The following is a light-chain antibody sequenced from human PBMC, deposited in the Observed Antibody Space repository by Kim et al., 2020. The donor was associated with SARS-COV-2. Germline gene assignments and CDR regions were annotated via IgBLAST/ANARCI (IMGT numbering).Light chain of an antibody. CDR2: DAS. V-gene: IGKV3-11*01. CDR1: QSVSRY. J-gene: IGKJ4*01. Sequence: PGERATLSCRAGQSVSRYLAWYQQKPGQAPRLLIYDASNRATGIPARFSGSGSGTDFTLTISSLEPEDFAVYYCQQRSNWPPRLTFGGGTKVDIK. CDR3: QQRSNWPPRLT.